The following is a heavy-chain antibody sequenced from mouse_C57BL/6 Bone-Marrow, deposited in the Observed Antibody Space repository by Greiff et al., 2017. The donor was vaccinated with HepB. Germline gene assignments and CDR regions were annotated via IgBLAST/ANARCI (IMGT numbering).Heavy chain of an antibody. D-gene: IGHD2-2*01. CDR1: GFTFSSYG. V-gene: IGHV5-6*01. J-gene: IGHJ4*01. Sequence: EVQLVESGGDLVKPGGSLKLSCAASGFTFSSYGMPWVRQTPDKRLEWVATISSGGSYTYYPDTVKGRFTISRDNAKNTLYLQMSSLKSEDTAMYYCASRGLRLYYYAMDYWGQGTSVTVSS. CDR3: ASRGLRLYYYAMDY. CDR2: ISSGGSYT.